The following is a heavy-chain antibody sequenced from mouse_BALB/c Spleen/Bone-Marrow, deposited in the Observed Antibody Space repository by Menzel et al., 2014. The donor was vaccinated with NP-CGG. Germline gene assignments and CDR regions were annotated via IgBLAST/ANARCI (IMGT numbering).Heavy chain of an antibody. Sequence: VHLVESAPGLVAPSQSLSITCTVSGFSLTSYGVHWVRQPPGKVLEWLGVIWAGGSTNYNSALMSRLSISKDNSKSQVFLKMNSLQTDDTAIYYCARGSDYEGAMDYWGQGTSVTVSS. CDR1: GFSLTSYG. CDR3: ARGSDYEGAMDY. CDR2: IWAGGST. J-gene: IGHJ4*01. V-gene: IGHV2-9*02. D-gene: IGHD2-13*01.